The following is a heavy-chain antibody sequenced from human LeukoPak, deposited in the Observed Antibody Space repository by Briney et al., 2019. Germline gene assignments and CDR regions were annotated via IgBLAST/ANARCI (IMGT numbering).Heavy chain of an antibody. J-gene: IGHJ6*03. V-gene: IGHV3-11*04. D-gene: IGHD3-22*01. Sequence: GGSLRLSCAASGFTFSDYYMSWIRQAPGKGLEWVSYISSSGSTIYYADSVKGRFTISRDNAKNSLYLQMNSLRAEDTAVYYCARDLRREAYYYDSSGYDYHMDVWGKGTTVTVSS. CDR1: GFTFSDYY. CDR2: ISSSGSTI. CDR3: ARDLRREAYYYDSSGYDYHMDV.